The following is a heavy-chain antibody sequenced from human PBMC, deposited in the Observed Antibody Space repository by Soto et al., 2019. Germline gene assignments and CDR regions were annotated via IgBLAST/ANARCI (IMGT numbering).Heavy chain of an antibody. CDR3: AKVVGDGNDYYDF. Sequence: GGSLRLSCAASGFTFSTYSMNWVRQAPGKGLEWISYISSRSNTIYYADSVKGRFTISRDNAKNSLYLQMNSLRAEDTAVYYCAKVVGDGNDYYDFWGQGTLVTVSS. CDR1: GFTFSTYS. D-gene: IGHD3-22*01. V-gene: IGHV3-48*01. J-gene: IGHJ4*02. CDR2: ISSRSNTI.